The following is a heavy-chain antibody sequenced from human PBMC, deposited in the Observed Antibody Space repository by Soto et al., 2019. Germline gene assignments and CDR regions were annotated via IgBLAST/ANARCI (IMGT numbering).Heavy chain of an antibody. D-gene: IGHD2-15*01. CDR1: GGSFSGYY. CDR3: ARAREVVWQRAYYYYYGVDG. V-gene: IGHV4-34*01. CDR2: INHSGST. J-gene: IGHJ6*01. Sequence: ASETLSLTCALYGGSFSGYYWSWIRQPPGKGLEWIGEINHSGSTNYNPSLKSRVTISVDTSKNQFSLKLSSVTAADTAVYYCARAREVVWQRAYYYYYGVDGWGQGPTVTV.